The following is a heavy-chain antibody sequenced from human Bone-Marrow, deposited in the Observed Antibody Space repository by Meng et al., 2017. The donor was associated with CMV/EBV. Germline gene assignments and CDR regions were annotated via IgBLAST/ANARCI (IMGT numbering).Heavy chain of an antibody. Sequence: KVSCKGSGYSFTSYWIGWVRQMPGKGLEWMGIIYPGDSDTRYSPSFQGQVTISADKSISTAYLQWNSLKASDTAMYYCARGPLDIVVVPAVPPYYFDYWGQGTLVTVSS. CDR3: ARGPLDIVVVPAVPPYYFDY. J-gene: IGHJ4*02. CDR1: GYSFTSYW. V-gene: IGHV5-51*01. CDR2: IYPGDSDT. D-gene: IGHD2-2*01.